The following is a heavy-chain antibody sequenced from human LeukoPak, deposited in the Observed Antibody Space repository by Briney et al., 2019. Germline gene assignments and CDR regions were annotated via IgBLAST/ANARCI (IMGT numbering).Heavy chain of an antibody. CDR3: ASGVARYYYDGMDV. CDR1: GGSISSGDYY. V-gene: IGHV4-30-4*01. CDR2: IYYSGST. Sequence: SETLSLTCTVSGGSISSGDYYWSWIRQPPGKGLEWIGYIYYSGSTYYNPSLKSRVTISVDTSKNQFSLKLSSVTAADTAVYYCASGVARYYYDGMDVWGQGTTVTVSS. J-gene: IGHJ6*02. D-gene: IGHD2-15*01.